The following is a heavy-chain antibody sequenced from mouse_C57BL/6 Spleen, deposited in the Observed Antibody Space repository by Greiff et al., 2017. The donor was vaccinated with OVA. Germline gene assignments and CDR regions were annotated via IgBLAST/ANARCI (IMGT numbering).Heavy chain of an antibody. V-gene: IGHV5-4*01. CDR3: ARDVRDGYFDV. J-gene: IGHJ1*03. D-gene: IGHD3-3*01. CDR1: GFTFSSYA. CDR2: ISDGGSYT. Sequence: EVQLVESGGGLVKPGGSLKLSCAASGFTFSSYAMSWVRQTPEKRLEWVATISDGGSYTYYPDNVKGRFTISRDNAKNNLYLQMSHLKSEDTAMYYCARDVRDGYFDVWGTGTTVTVSS.